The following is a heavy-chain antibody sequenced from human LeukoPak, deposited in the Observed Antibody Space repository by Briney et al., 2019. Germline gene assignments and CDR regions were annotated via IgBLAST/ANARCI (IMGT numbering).Heavy chain of an antibody. CDR2: ITGSGGNT. V-gene: IGHV3-23*01. J-gene: IGHJ4*02. CDR3: ARVVGDVYFDY. Sequence: PGGSLRLSCAASGFTFSNYAMSWVRQAPGKGLEWVSAITGSGGNTYYADSVKGRFTISRDNSKNTVFLQMNSLRAEDTAVYYCARVVGDVYFDYWGQGTLVTVSS. D-gene: IGHD2-2*01. CDR1: GFTFSNYA.